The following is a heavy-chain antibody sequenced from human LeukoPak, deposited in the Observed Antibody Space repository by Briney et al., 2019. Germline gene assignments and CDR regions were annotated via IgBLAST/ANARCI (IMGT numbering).Heavy chain of an antibody. Sequence: SQTLSLTCTVSGGSISSGSYYWSWIRQPAGKGLEWIGRIYTSGSTNYNPSLKSRVTISVDTSKNQFSLKLSSVTAADTAVYYCAREARGSYYYYYYMDVWGKGTTVTISS. CDR1: GGSISSGSYY. CDR2: IYTSGST. V-gene: IGHV4-61*02. D-gene: IGHD3-10*01. J-gene: IGHJ6*03. CDR3: AREARGSYYYYYYMDV.